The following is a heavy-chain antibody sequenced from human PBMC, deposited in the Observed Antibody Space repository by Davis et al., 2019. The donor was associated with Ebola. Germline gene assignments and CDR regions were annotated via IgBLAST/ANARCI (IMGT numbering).Heavy chain of an antibody. CDR3: ARARGPGYFDY. Sequence: GESLKISCTVSGDTFSSYGMHWVRQAPGKGLEWVSGISGSDETTYYADSVKGRFTISRENAKNSLYLQMNSLRAGDTAVYYCARARGPGYFDYWGQGTLVTVSS. J-gene: IGHJ4*02. D-gene: IGHD3-10*01. CDR1: GDTFSSYG. CDR2: ISGSDETT. V-gene: IGHV3-48*01.